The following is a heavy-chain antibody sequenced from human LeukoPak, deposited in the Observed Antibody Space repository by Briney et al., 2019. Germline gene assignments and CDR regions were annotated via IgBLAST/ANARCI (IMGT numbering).Heavy chain of an antibody. CDR1: GGSISSYY. CDR3: ARLYGQYDSSGYYSPFDY. V-gene: IGHV4-59*08. CDR2: IYYSGST. Sequence: SETLSLTCTVPGGSISSYYWSWIRQPPGKGLEWIGYIYYSGSTNYNPSLKSRVTISVDTSKNQFSLKLSSVTAADTAVYHCARLYGQYDSSGYYSPFDYWGHGTLVTVSS. J-gene: IGHJ4*01. D-gene: IGHD3-22*01.